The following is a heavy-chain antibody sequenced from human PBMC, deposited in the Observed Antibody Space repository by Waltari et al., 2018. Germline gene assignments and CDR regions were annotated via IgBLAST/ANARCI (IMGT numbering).Heavy chain of an antibody. D-gene: IGHD3-22*01. J-gene: IGHJ4*02. Sequence: QVQLVESGGGVVQPGRSLRLPCAASGFTFSSYGMHWVRQAPGKGLEWVAVIWYDGSNKYYADSVKGRFTISRDNSKNTLYLQMNSLRAEDTAMYYCAKEADSSGYYPRYYFDYWGQGTLVTVSS. CDR2: IWYDGSNK. V-gene: IGHV3-30*18. CDR3: AKEADSSGYYPRYYFDY. CDR1: GFTFSSYG.